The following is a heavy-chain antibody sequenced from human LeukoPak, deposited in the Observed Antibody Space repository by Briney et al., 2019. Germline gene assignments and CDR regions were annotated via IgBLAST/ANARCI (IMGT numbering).Heavy chain of an antibody. J-gene: IGHJ5*02. CDR2: IYYSGST. D-gene: IGHD3-3*01. CDR3: ARADDFWSGCYLA. CDR1: GGSISSGDYY. V-gene: IGHV4-30-4*01. Sequence: PSETLSLTCTVSGGSISSGDYYWSWIRQPPGKGLEWIGYIYYSGSTYYNPSLKSRVTISVDTSKNQFSLKLSSVTAADTAVYYCARADDFWSGCYLAWGQGTLVTVSS.